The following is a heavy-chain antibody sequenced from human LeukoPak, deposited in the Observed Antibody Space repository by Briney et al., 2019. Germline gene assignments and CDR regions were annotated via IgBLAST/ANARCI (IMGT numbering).Heavy chain of an antibody. CDR3: AKRLDDILTGYYGYFDY. J-gene: IGHJ4*02. CDR2: ISGSGGST. D-gene: IGHD3-9*01. CDR1: GFTFSSYA. V-gene: IGHV3-23*01. Sequence: GGSLTLSCAAAGFTFSSYAISWVRQAPGKGLEWVSAISGSGGSTYYADSGKGRFSLSTDNCKNTPYLQMNSVRAADTAVYYCAKRLDDILTGYYGYFDYWGQGTLVTVSS.